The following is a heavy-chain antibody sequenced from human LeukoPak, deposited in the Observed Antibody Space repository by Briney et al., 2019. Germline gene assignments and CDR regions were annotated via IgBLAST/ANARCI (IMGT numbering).Heavy chain of an antibody. V-gene: IGHV3-66*01. Sequence: GGSLRLSCAASGFTVSNNYMSWVRQAPGKGLEWVSVIYSVNRTSYADSVKGRFTISRDSSKNTLCLQMNSLRAEGTAVYYCARSPPWAPLDYWGQGTLVTVSS. CDR1: GFTVSNNY. J-gene: IGHJ4*02. CDR3: ARSPPWAPLDY. CDR2: IYSVNRT.